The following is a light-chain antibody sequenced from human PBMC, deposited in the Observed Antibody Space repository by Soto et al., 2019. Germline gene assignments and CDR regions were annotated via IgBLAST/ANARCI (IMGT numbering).Light chain of an antibody. Sequence: ETVMTQSPATLSVSPGERATLSCRASESVGSNLAWYQQKPGQAPRLLIYGASSRATGIPDRFSGSGSGTDFTLTISRLEPEDFAVYYCQQYGSSPTTFGQGTKVEIK. CDR1: ESVGSN. CDR2: GAS. J-gene: IGKJ1*01. CDR3: QQYGSSPTT. V-gene: IGKV3-20*01.